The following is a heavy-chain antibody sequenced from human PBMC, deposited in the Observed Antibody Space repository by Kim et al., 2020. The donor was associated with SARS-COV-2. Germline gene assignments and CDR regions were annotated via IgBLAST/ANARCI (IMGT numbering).Heavy chain of an antibody. D-gene: IGHD3-22*01. CDR3: AKNYDSSGYYPSSFFDY. Sequence: GGSLRLSCAASGFSFSSYAMTWVRQAPGKGLEWVSDISDSGGKTYYAASVKGRFTISRDNSKNTLYLQMSSLRAEDTALYYCAKNYDSSGYYPSSFFDYWGQGTLVTVSS. CDR1: GFSFSSYA. J-gene: IGHJ4*02. CDR2: ISDSGGKT. V-gene: IGHV3-23*01.